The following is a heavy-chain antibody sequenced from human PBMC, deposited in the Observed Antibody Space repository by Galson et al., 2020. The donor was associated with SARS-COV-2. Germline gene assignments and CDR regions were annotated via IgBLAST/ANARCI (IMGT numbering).Heavy chain of an antibody. J-gene: IGHJ3*02. CDR2: ISYSGST. Sequence: SETLSLTCTVSGVSISSYYWSWIRQPPGKGLEWIGYISYSGSTNYNPSLESRVTISADTSKNQFSLKLRSVTAADTAVCYCATTGDSSRRAFDIWGQGTMGTAS. D-gene: IGHD3-16*01. CDR3: ATTGDSSRRAFDI. CDR1: GVSISSYY. V-gene: IGHV4-59*01.